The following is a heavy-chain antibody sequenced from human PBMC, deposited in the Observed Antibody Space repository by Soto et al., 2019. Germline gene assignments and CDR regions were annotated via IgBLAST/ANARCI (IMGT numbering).Heavy chain of an antibody. J-gene: IGHJ4*02. D-gene: IGHD4-17*01. V-gene: IGHV4-4*02. CDR2: IYHSGST. CDR1: SGSISSSNW. CDR3: ARARYGDYSLDYFDY. Sequence: SETLSLTCAVSSGSISSSNWWSWVRQPPGKGLEWIGEIYHSGSTNYNPSLKSRVTISVDKSKNQFSLKLSSVTAADTAVYYCARARYGDYSLDYFDYWGQGTLVTVSS.